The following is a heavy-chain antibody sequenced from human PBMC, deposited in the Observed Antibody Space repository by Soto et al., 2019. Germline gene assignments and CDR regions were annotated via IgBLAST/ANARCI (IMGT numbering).Heavy chain of an antibody. J-gene: IGHJ4*02. CDR2: VYWDDDN. Sequence: VPTLVKPSHVLTFTVALSGFSLDTCRVGVGCIRQSPGKALEWLVFVYWDDDNRYSPSLRSRLTVTKDTSKNQVVLTLTNMDPLDTATYYCAPRLGGYTWNDGYFDYRGQGTPVTGYS. D-gene: IGHD1-20*01. V-gene: IGHV2-5*02. CDR1: GFSLDTCRVG. CDR3: APRLGGYTWNDGYFDY.